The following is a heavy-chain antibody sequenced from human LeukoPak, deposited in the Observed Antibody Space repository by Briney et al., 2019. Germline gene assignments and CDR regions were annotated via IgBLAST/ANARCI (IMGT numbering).Heavy chain of an antibody. CDR2: IIPIFGTA. Sequence: SVKVSCKASGGTFSSYAISWVRQAPGQGLEWMGGIIPIFGTANYAQKFQGRVTITTDESTSTAYMELSSLRSEDTAVYYCASGLDIVVVPAAKSPSTYYYYYMDVWGKGTTVTVSS. CDR3: ASGLDIVVVPAAKSPSTYYYYYMDV. CDR1: GGTFSSYA. D-gene: IGHD2-2*01. V-gene: IGHV1-69*05. J-gene: IGHJ6*03.